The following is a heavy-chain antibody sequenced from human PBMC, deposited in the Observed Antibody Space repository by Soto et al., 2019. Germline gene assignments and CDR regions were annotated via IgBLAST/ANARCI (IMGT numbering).Heavy chain of an antibody. CDR1: GGSISSGGYY. V-gene: IGHV4-31*03. CDR3: ASLLTMITFGGVSSPYYFDY. D-gene: IGHD3-16*01. Sequence: SETLSLTCTVSGGSISSGGYYWSWIRQHPGKGLEWIGYIYYSGSTYYNPSLKSRVTISVDTSKNQFSLKLSSVTAADTAVYYCASLLTMITFGGVSSPYYFDYWGQGTLVTVSS. J-gene: IGHJ4*02. CDR2: IYYSGST.